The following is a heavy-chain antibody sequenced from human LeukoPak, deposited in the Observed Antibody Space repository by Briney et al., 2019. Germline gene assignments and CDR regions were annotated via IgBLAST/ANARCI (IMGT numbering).Heavy chain of an antibody. CDR2: ITNTKSTI. CDR1: GFTFSSYE. Sequence: PGGSLRLSCAASGFTFSSYEMNWVRQSPGMGLEWVSFITNTKSTIYYADSVKGRFTISRDNAKNSLYLQMNSLRAEDTAVYYCASSQGSWPDYFDYWGQGILVTVSS. CDR3: ASSQGSWPDYFDY. V-gene: IGHV3-48*03. J-gene: IGHJ4*02. D-gene: IGHD6-13*01.